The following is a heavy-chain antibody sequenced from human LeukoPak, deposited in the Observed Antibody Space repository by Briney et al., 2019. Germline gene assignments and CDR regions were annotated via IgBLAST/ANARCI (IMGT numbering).Heavy chain of an antibody. CDR1: GYTFTSYY. CDR3: ARGTTDDAFDI. V-gene: IGHV1-46*01. D-gene: IGHD2/OR15-2a*01. J-gene: IGHJ3*02. CDR2: INPSGGST. Sequence: ASVKVSCKASGYTFTSYYMHWVRQAPGQGLEWMGIINPSGGSTSYAQKFQGRVTMTRDTSTSTVYIELSSLRPEDTAVYYCARGTTDDAFDIWGQGTMVTVSS.